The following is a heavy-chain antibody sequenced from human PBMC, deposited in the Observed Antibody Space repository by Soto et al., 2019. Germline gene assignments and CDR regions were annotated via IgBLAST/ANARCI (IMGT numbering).Heavy chain of an antibody. CDR1: GFAFSSYG. V-gene: IGHV3-30*03. CDR2: ISKDGSDK. D-gene: IGHD3-22*01. CDR3: ATEDESSGRARTFKN. Sequence: GGALIPSCAASGFAFSSYGMQWRRQAPVKGLEWVTGISKDGSDKHYGDPVKDRFTISRDNSKNTLYLEMNTLRPEDTAVYYCATEDESSGRARTFKNWGQGTLDPFSS. J-gene: IGHJ1*01.